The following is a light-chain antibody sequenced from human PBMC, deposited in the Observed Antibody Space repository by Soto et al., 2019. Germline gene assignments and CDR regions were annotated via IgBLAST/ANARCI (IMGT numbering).Light chain of an antibody. CDR2: EVT. J-gene: IGLJ3*02. CDR3: SSYTSSSTWV. Sequence: QSALTQPASVSGSPGQSITISCTGTSSDVGTYDHVSWYLQHPGKAPKLMIYEVTKRPSGVSDRFSGSKSGNTASLTISGLQAEDEADYYCSSYTSSSTWVFGGGTKLTVL. CDR1: SSDVGTYDH. V-gene: IGLV2-14*02.